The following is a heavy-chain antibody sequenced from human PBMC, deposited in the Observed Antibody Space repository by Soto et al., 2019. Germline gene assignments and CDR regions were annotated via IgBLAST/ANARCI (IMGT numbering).Heavy chain of an antibody. D-gene: IGHD3-22*01. V-gene: IGHV3-7*03. CDR3: ARGDYFDRRFDY. Sequence: ESGGGLVQPGGSLRLSCAASGFTFSSCWMNWVRQAPGKGLEWVADIKQDESEKYYADSVKGRFTISRDNAKNSLYLQLDSLRAEDTAVYYCARGDYFDRRFDYWGQGTLVTVSS. J-gene: IGHJ4*02. CDR1: GFTFSSCW. CDR2: IKQDESEK.